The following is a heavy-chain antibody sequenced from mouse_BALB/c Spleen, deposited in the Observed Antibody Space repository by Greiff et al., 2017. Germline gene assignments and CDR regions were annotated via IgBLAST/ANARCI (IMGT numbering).Heavy chain of an antibody. V-gene: IGHV1-7*01. CDR1: GYTFTSYW. CDR2: INPSTGYT. D-gene: IGHD2-14*01. CDR3: ASHRAWFAY. J-gene: IGHJ3*01. Sequence: QVQLQQSGAELAKPGASVTMSCKASGYTFTSYWMHWVKQRPGQGLEWIGYINPSTGYTEYNQKFKDKATLTADKSSSTAYMQLSSLTSEDSAVYYCASHRAWFAYWGQGTLVTVSA.